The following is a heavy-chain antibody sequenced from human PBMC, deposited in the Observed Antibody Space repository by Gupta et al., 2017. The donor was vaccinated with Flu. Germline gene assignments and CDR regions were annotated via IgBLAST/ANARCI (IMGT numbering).Heavy chain of an antibody. V-gene: IGHV3-33*01. J-gene: IGHJ6*02. D-gene: IGHD1-14*01. CDR1: GFTFSSYG. CDR2: IWDDGSNK. Sequence: QVQLVESVGGVVQPGRSLRLSCAASGFTFSSYGMHWVRQAPGKGLEWVVVIWDDGSNKYYADSVKGRFTITRDNSKNTLYLQRKSRRAEDTAVYYCARAKPDYYYGMDGWGQGTTVTVSS. CDR3: ARAKPDYYYGMDG.